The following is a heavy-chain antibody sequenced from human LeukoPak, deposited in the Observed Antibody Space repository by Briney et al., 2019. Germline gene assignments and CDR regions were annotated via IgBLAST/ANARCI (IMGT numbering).Heavy chain of an antibody. V-gene: IGHV4-59*01. CDR1: GASITSYY. D-gene: IGHD3-3*01. Sequence: SETLSLTCSVSGASITSYYWSWIRQPPGKGLEWIGYIYYNGNTKYNPSLKSRVTISVDTSKNQFSLKLSSVTAADTAVYYCARGTYYDFWSGSSGAFDIWGQGTMVTVSS. CDR2: IYYNGNT. J-gene: IGHJ3*02. CDR3: ARGTYYDFWSGSSGAFDI.